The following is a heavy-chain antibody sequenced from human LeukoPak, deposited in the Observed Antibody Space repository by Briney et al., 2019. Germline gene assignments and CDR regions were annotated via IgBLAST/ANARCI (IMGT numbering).Heavy chain of an antibody. CDR3: ARGLGYCSSTSCYVDLPFFLFDP. D-gene: IGHD2-2*01. CDR1: GYSISSGYY. Sequence: KPSETLSLTCTVSGYSISSGYYWGWIRQPPGKVLEWIGSIYHSGSTYYNPSLKSRVTISVDTSKNQFFLKLSSVTAADTAVYYCARGLGYCSSTSCYVDLPFFLFDPWGQGTLVTVSP. V-gene: IGHV4-38-2*02. J-gene: IGHJ5*02. CDR2: IYHSGST.